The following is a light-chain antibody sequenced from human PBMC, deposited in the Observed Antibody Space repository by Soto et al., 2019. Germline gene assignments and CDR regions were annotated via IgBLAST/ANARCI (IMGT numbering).Light chain of an antibody. J-gene: IGKJ2*01. Sequence: IVVWHSVGAVALNDRERAILSCRASQTVSGTYLAWFQQKPGQAPRLLIYGASSRATGVSDRFSGSGSGTDFTLTISRLEPEDFGVYYCRPDGRSPMWRFG. CDR3: RPDGRSPMWR. CDR2: GAS. V-gene: IGKV3-20*01. CDR1: QTVSGTY.